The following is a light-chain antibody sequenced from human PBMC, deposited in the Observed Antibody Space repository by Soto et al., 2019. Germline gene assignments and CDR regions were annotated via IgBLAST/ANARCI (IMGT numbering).Light chain of an antibody. V-gene: IGLV4-69*01. Sequence: QSMLTQSPSASASLGASVKLTCTLSSGHSSYAIAWHQKQPGKGPRYLMDLNNDGSHTKGDGIPDRFSGSSSGAERYLIISSLQSEDEADYYCQTWGTGFQVFGGGTQLTVL. CDR2: LNNDGSH. CDR3: QTWGTGFQV. CDR1: SGHSSYA. J-gene: IGLJ2*01.